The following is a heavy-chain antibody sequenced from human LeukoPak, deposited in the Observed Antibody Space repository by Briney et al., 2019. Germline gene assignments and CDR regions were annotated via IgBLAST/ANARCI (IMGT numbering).Heavy chain of an antibody. V-gene: IGHV1-2*02. J-gene: IGHJ4*02. CDR2: INPNSGGT. D-gene: IGHD3-22*01. Sequence: ASVKVSCKASGYTFTGYYMHWVRQAPGQGLEWMGWINPNSGGTNYAQKFQGRVTITADESTSTAYMELSSLRSEDTAVYYCARSPYPYYDSSGYRVFGYWGQGTLVTVSS. CDR3: ARSPYPYYDSSGYRVFGY. CDR1: GYTFTGYY.